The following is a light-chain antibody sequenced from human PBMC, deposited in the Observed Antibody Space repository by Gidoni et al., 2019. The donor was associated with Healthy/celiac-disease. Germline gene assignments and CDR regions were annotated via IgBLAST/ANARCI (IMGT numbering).Light chain of an antibody. CDR2: DDN. J-gene: IGLJ2*01. V-gene: IGLV6-57*02. Sequence: NFMLAQPQPVSESPGKTVPISCTGSRGSLDSNCVQWYQQRPGSAPTTVIYDDNQSPCGVPVRFSCSIDSSSNSASLTISGLKPEDEADYYCQSYDSSNHRVVFGGGTKLTVL. CDR3: QSYDSSNHRVV. CDR1: RGSLDSNC.